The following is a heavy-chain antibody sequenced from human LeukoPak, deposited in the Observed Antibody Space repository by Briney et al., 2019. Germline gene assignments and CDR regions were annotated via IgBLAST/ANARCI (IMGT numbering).Heavy chain of an antibody. D-gene: IGHD2-15*01. V-gene: IGHV3-11*01. CDR1: GFTFSDYY. Sequence: PGGSLRLSCAASGFTFSDYYMSWIRQAPGKGLEWVSYISSSGSTIYYADSVKGRFTISRDNAKNSLYLRMNSLRAEDTAVYARDIVVVVAAPYYYYGMDVWGQGTTVTVSS. CDR3: DIVVVVAAPYYYYGMDV. CDR2: ISSSGSTI. J-gene: IGHJ6*02.